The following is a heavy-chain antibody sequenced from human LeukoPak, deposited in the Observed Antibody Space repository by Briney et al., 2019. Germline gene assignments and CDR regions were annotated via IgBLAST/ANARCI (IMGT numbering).Heavy chain of an antibody. CDR2: IFYSGST. V-gene: IGHV4-59*01. CDR1: GGSISPYY. CDR3: ARTGEYSGSGPSWAFDI. D-gene: IGHD3-10*01. J-gene: IGHJ3*02. Sequence: SETLSLTCTVSGGSISPYYWSWIRQPPGKGLEWIGCIFYSGSTDYSPYLKSRVTMSVDTSKNQFSLKLTSVTAADTAVYYCARTGEYSGSGPSWAFDIWGQGTMVTVSS.